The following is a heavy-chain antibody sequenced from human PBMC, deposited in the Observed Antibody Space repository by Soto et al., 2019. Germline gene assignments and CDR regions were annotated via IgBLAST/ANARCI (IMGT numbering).Heavy chain of an antibody. J-gene: IGHJ4*02. CDR3: VRSKGGYSYGTPFDY. CDR1: RFTFDDYA. D-gene: IGHD5-18*01. CDR2: ISWNSGNI. V-gene: IGHV3-9*01. Sequence: GGSLRLSCTASRFTFDDYAMHCVRQVLGKGLEWVSSISWNSGNIGYADSVKGRFTTSRDNAKNSLYLQMNSLRPEDTALYYCVRSKGGYSYGTPFDYWGQGT.